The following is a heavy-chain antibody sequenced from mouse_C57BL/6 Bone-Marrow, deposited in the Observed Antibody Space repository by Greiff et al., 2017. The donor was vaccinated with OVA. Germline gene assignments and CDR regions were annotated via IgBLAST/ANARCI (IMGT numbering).Heavy chain of an antibody. CDR2: IHPNSGST. CDR3: ARGGYFDV. Sequence: QVHVKQPGAELVKPGASVKLSCKASGYTFTSYWMHWVKQRPGQGLEWIGMIHPNSGSTNYNEKFKSKATLPVDNSSSPAYMQLSSLTSEDSAVYYCARGGYFDVWGTGTTVTVSS. J-gene: IGHJ1*03. CDR1: GYTFTSYW. V-gene: IGHV1-64*01.